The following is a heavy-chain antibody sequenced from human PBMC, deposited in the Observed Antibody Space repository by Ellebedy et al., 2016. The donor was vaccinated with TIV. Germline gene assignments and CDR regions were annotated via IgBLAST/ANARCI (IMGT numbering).Heavy chain of an antibody. Sequence: SETLSLTCTVSGGSISSYYWTWIRQPPGKGLEWIAYFYHSGNTNYSPSLKSRVTISVDTSKNQFSLKLTSVTAADTAVYYCTRDEAYSSSWRSYWGQGTLVTVSS. V-gene: IGHV4-59*12. CDR3: TRDEAYSSSWRSY. CDR1: GGSISSYY. CDR2: FYHSGNT. J-gene: IGHJ4*02. D-gene: IGHD6-13*01.